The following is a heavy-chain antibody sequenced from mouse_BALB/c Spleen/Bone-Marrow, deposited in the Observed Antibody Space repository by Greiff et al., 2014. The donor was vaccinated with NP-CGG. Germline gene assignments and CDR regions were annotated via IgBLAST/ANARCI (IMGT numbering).Heavy chain of an antibody. D-gene: IGHD2-14*01. CDR1: GFTFSSFG. J-gene: IGHJ3*01. V-gene: IGHV5-17*02. CDR2: ISSRSSTI. Sequence: VQLKESGGGLVQPGGSRKLSCAASGFTFSSFGMHWVRQAPEKGLEWVAYISSRSSTIYYADTVKGRFTISRDNPKNTLFLQMTSLRSEDTAMYYCTRGNYRYDGAWFAYWGQGTLVTVSA. CDR3: TRGNYRYDGAWFAY.